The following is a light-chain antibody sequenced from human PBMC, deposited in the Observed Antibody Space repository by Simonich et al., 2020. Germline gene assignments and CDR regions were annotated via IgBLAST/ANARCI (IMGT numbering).Light chain of an antibody. Sequence: DIVMTQSPDSLAVSLGERATINCKSSQSVLYSSNNKNYLAWYQQKPGQPPKLLIYWASTRESGVPDRFRGSRSGTDFTLTISSLQAEDVAVYYCQQYYSTPPTFGQGTKVEIK. V-gene: IGKV4-1*01. CDR1: QSVLYSSNNKNY. J-gene: IGKJ1*01. CDR2: WAS. CDR3: QQYYSTPPT.